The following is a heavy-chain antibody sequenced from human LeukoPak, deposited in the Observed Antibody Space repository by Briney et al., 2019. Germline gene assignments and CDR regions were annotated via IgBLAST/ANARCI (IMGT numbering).Heavy chain of an antibody. D-gene: IGHD3-9*01. CDR3: SADIFY. Sequence: GGSLRLSCAASGFTFTAAWMSCVRQAPGKRLEWLGRIKSNSAGGTTEFAAPVKGRFSISRDDSKNTLFLEMNSLKTEDTAVYYCSADIFYWGQGTLVTVSS. CDR2: IKSNSAGGTT. J-gene: IGHJ4*02. CDR1: GFTFTAAW. V-gene: IGHV3-15*01.